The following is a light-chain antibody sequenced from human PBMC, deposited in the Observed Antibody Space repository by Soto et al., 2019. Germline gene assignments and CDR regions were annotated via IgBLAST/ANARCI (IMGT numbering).Light chain of an antibody. CDR1: QNVTTW. Sequence: DIQMTQSPSTLSASVGDRGTITCRASQNVTTWLAWYQHKPGKAPKLLLYDVSNLESGVPSRFSGSGSGTEFTLSTSSLHSDDFATYFCEQYDSYRAFGQGTKVEIK. V-gene: IGKV1-5*01. CDR3: EQYDSYRA. J-gene: IGKJ1*01. CDR2: DVS.